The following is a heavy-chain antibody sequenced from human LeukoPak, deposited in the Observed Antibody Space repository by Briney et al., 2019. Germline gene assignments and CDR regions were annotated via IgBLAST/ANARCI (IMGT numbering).Heavy chain of an antibody. CDR2: IYYTGNT. Sequence: SETLSLTCTVSGGSISNRNYHWGWIRQPPGKGLEWIGSIYYTGNTYYNASLKSRVTISIDTSKNQISLRLTSVTATDTAMYYCARQTGSGLFTLPGGQGTLVTVSS. CDR1: GGSISNRNYH. D-gene: IGHD3/OR15-3a*01. J-gene: IGHJ4*02. CDR3: ARQTGSGLFTLP. V-gene: IGHV4-39*01.